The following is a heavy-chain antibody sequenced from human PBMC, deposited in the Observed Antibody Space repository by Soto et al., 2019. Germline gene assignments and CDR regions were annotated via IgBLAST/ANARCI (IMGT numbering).Heavy chain of an antibody. Sequence: GGSLRLSCAASRFTCSSYAMSWVRQAPGKGLEWVSAISGSGGSTYYADSVKGRFTISRDNSKNTLYLQMNSLRAEDTAVYYCAKGNEVPAAMPYYYYGMDVWGQGTTVTVSS. CDR1: RFTCSSYA. CDR2: ISGSGGST. J-gene: IGHJ6*02. V-gene: IGHV3-23*01. D-gene: IGHD2-2*01. CDR3: AKGNEVPAAMPYYYYGMDV.